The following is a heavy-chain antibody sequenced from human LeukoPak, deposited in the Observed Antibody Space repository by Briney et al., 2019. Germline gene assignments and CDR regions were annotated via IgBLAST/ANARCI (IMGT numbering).Heavy chain of an antibody. CDR2: ISSSSSYI. D-gene: IGHD3-3*01. CDR1: GFTFSSYS. Sequence: GGSLRLSCAASGFTFSSYSMNWVRQAPGKGLEWVSSISSSSSYIYYADSVKGRFTISRDNAKNSLYLQMNSLRAEDTAVYYCARDDGVTIFGVVTDPFDYWGQGTLVTVSS. J-gene: IGHJ4*02. V-gene: IGHV3-21*01. CDR3: ARDDGVTIFGVVTDPFDY.